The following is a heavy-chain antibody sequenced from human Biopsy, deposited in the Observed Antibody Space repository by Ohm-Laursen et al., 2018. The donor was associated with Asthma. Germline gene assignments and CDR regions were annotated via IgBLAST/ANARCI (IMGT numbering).Heavy chain of an antibody. V-gene: IGHV1-69*01. J-gene: IGHJ6*02. Sequence: SSVKVSCNVSGGTFSSNSINWVRQAPGQGLEWMGGLIPVLGTPDHAQMFEGRVTITADESTSTAYMELSSLSSEDTAVYYCARGYSGSDRIVYYYSGLEVWGQGTTVTVSS. CDR2: LIPVLGTP. D-gene: IGHD5-12*01. CDR1: GGTFSSNS. CDR3: ARGYSGSDRIVYYYSGLEV.